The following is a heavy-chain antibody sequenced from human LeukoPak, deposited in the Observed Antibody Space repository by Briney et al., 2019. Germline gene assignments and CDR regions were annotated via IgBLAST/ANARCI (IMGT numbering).Heavy chain of an antibody. CDR2: ISWNSGSI. CDR3: AKDRYYDFWSGYPFFDY. CDR1: GFTFDDYA. D-gene: IGHD3-3*01. Sequence: GGSLRLPCAASGFTFDDYALHWVRQAPGKGLEWVSGISWNSGSIGYADFVKGRFNISRDHAKNSLHLQMNSLRAEDMALYYCAKDRYYDFWSGYPFFDYWGQGTLVTVSS. J-gene: IGHJ4*02. V-gene: IGHV3-9*03.